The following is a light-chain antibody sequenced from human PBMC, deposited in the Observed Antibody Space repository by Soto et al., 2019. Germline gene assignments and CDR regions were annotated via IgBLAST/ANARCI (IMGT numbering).Light chain of an antibody. CDR3: QTWATVPDWV. CDR2: LDSDGSH. CDR1: SGHSTYA. Sequence: QSVLTQSPSASASLGASVKLTCTLSSGHSTYAIAWHQQQPEKGPRYLMKLDSDGSHSKGDGIPDRFSGSSSGAERYLTISSLPSEDEADYYCQTWATVPDWVFGGGTKVTVL. V-gene: IGLV4-69*01. J-gene: IGLJ3*02.